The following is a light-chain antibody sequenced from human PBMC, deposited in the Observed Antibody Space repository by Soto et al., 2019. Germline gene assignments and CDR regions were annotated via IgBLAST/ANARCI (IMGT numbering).Light chain of an antibody. CDR3: SSYAGSNNFV. Sequence: QSALTQPHSASGSPGQSVTISCTGTNSDVGGYNYVSWYQQHPGKAPKLMIYEVSKRPSGVPDRFSGSKSGNTASLTVSGLQAEDEADYYCSSYAGSNNFVFGTGTKLTVL. CDR1: NSDVGGYNY. V-gene: IGLV2-8*01. J-gene: IGLJ1*01. CDR2: EVS.